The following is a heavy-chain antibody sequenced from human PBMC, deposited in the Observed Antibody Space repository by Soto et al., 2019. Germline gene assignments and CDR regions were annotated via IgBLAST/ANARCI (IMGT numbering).Heavy chain of an antibody. D-gene: IGHD3-22*01. Sequence: PGGSLRLSCAASGFTFSSYAMSWVRQAPGKGLEWVSAISGSGGSTYYADSVKGRFTISRDNSKNTLYLQMNSLRAEDTAVYYCAKTPTYDSSGYYYSPQPIEFDYWGQGTLVTVSS. V-gene: IGHV3-23*01. CDR2: ISGSGGST. J-gene: IGHJ4*02. CDR1: GFTFSSYA. CDR3: AKTPTYDSSGYYYSPQPIEFDY.